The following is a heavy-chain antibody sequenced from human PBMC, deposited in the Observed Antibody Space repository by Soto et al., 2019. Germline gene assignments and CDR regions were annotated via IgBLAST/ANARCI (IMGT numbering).Heavy chain of an antibody. D-gene: IGHD1-1*01. Sequence: ASVKVSCKASGYTFTSYAMHWVRQAPGQRLEWMGWINAGNGNTKYSQKFQGRVTITRDTSASTAYMELSSLRSEDTAVYYCARAGLEHPIVQLERRDYYYYYMDVWGKGNTVPVS. V-gene: IGHV1-3*01. CDR1: GYTFTSYA. CDR2: INAGNGNT. CDR3: ARAGLEHPIVQLERRDYYYYYMDV. J-gene: IGHJ6*03.